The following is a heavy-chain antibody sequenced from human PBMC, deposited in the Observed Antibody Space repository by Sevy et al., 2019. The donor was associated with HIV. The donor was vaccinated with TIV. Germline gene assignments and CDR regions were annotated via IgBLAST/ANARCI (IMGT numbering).Heavy chain of an antibody. D-gene: IGHD2-8*01. J-gene: IGHJ4*02. CDR2: LSFGCGEI. CDR1: GFTFSKYS. Sequence: GGSLRLSCAASGFTFSKYSMSWVRQPPGKGLEWVSTLSFGCGEINYADSVKGRFTISRDNSKSSVYLRMNNLRPEDTAVYYCAREGCTKPHDYWGQGTLVTVS. CDR3: AREGCTKPHDY. V-gene: IGHV3-23*01.